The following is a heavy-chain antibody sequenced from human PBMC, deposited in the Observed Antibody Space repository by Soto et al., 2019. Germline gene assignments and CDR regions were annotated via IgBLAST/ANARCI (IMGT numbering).Heavy chain of an antibody. J-gene: IGHJ4*02. Sequence: QVQLVESGGGVVQPGRSLRLSYAASGFTFSSYAMHWVRQAPGKGLEWVAVISYDGSNKYYADSVKGRFTISRDNSKNTLYLQMNSLRAEDTAVYYCARGESYSSGWYVGDYWGQGTLVTVYS. CDR2: ISYDGSNK. CDR1: GFTFSSYA. V-gene: IGHV3-30-3*01. CDR3: ARGESYSSGWYVGDY. D-gene: IGHD6-19*01.